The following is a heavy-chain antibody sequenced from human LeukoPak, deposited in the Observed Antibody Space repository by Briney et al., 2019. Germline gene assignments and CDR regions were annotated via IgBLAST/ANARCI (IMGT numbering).Heavy chain of an antibody. CDR3: ASQPSRITMIVVVSRFDP. V-gene: IGHV3-74*01. Sequence: GSLRLSCAASGFTFSSYWMHWVRQAPGKGLVWVSHIKTDGSSTNYAESVKGRFTISRDNSKNTLYLQMNSLRAEDTAVYYCASQPSRITMIVVVSRFDPWGQGTLVTVSS. D-gene: IGHD3-22*01. CDR1: GFTFSSYW. CDR2: IKTDGSST. J-gene: IGHJ5*02.